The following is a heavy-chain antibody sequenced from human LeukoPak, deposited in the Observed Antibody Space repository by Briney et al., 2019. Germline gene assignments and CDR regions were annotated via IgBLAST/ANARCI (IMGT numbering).Heavy chain of an antibody. Sequence: ASVKVSCKASGYTFTDYYMHWVRQAPGQGLEWMGWINPNSGGTNYAQNFQGRVTMTRDTSISTAYMELSRLRSDDTAVYYCARGGNGLSTGYSPSDYWGQGTLVTVSS. CDR1: GYTFTDYY. D-gene: IGHD3-9*01. J-gene: IGHJ4*02. V-gene: IGHV1-2*02. CDR2: INPNSGGT. CDR3: ARGGNGLSTGYSPSDY.